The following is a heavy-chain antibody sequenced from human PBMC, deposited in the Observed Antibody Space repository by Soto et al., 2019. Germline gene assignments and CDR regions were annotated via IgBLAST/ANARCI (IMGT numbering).Heavy chain of an antibody. D-gene: IGHD4-17*01. J-gene: IGHJ4*02. CDR3: AREIKYYGDYGYIDY. V-gene: IGHV3-48*02. CDR1: GFTFSSYS. CDR2: ISSSSSTI. Sequence: GGSLRLSCAASGFTFSSYSMNWVRQAPGKGLEWVSYISSSSSTIYYADSVKGRFTISRDNAKNSLYLQMNSLRDEDTAVYYCAREIKYYGDYGYIDYWGQGTLVTVSS.